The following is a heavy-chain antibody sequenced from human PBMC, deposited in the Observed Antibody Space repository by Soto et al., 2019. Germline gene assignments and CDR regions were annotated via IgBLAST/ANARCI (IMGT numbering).Heavy chain of an antibody. CDR3: AREPTTAGTVNWFDP. Sequence: VQLQESGPGLVKPSETLSLSSTVSGGSISSDYLSWIRQPAGKGLEWIGRVYTSGYRNSNPSLKSRVSMSVDTSKKQFSLNLSSVTAADTAVYYCAREPTTAGTVNWFDPWGQGTLVTVSS. D-gene: IGHD6-13*01. J-gene: IGHJ5*02. V-gene: IGHV4-4*07. CDR2: VYTSGYR. CDR1: GGSISSDY.